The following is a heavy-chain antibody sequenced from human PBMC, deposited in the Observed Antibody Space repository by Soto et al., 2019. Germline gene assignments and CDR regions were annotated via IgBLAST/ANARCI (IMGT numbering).Heavy chain of an antibody. CDR1: GFTFSSYA. D-gene: IGHD4-17*01. V-gene: IGHV3-23*01. CDR3: AKDRYGDYGGIDY. CDR2: ISGRGSST. J-gene: IGHJ4*02. Sequence: PGGSLRLSCAASGFTFSSYAMSWVRQAPGKGLEWVSGISGRGSSTYYAGSVKGRFTISRDNSKNTLYLQMNSLRAEDTAVYYCAKDRYGDYGGIDYWGQGTMVTVSS.